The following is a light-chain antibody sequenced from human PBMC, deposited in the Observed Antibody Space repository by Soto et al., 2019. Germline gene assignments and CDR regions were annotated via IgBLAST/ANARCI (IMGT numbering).Light chain of an antibody. CDR3: ISYKTDDTFV. V-gene: IGLV2-14*01. J-gene: IGLJ1*01. CDR2: EAT. Sequence: QSALTQPPSVSGSPGQSITVSCTGTNSDIGASNFVSWYQHLPGRAPKVIIFEATNRPSGVSDRFSGSKAGTTASLTISGLQADDEGEYFCISYKTDDTFVFGTGTKVTVL. CDR1: NSDIGASNF.